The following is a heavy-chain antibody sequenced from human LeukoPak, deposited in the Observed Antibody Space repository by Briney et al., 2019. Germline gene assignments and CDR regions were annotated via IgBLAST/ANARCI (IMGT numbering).Heavy chain of an antibody. V-gene: IGHV4-34*01. J-gene: IGHJ1*01. CDR2: INHSGST. Sequence: SETLSLTCAVYGGSFSGYYWGWIRQPPGKGLEWIGEINHSGSTNYNPSLKSRVTISVDTSKNQFSLKLSSVTAADTAVYYCAYGGNSAEYFQHWGQGTLVTVSS. CDR1: GGSFSGYY. CDR3: AYGGNSAEYFQH. D-gene: IGHD4-23*01.